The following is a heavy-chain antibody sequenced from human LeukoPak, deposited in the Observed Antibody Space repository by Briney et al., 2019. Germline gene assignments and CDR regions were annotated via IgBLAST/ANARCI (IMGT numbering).Heavy chain of an antibody. CDR2: IYYSGST. Sequence: SETLSLTCTVSGGSISSYYWSWIRQPPGKGLEWIGYIYYSGSTNYNPSLKSRVTISVDTSKNQFSLKLSSVTAADTAVYYCARLNSRDPHYYYYYGMDVWGQGTTVTVSS. V-gene: IGHV4-59*08. J-gene: IGHJ6*02. D-gene: IGHD2-21*01. CDR3: ARLNSRDPHYYYYYGMDV. CDR1: GGSISSYY.